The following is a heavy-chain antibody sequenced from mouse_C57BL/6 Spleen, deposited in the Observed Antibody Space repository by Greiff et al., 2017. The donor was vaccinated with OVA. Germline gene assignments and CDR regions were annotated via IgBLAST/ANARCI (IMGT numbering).Heavy chain of an antibody. J-gene: IGHJ4*01. D-gene: IGHD3-2*02. CDR2: ILPGSGST. Sequence: QVQLQQSGAELMKPGASVKLPCKATGYTFTGYWIEWVKQRPGHGLEWIGEILPGSGSTNYNEKFKGKGTFTADTSSNTAYMQLSSLTTADSAIYYCARRTAQATGAMDYWGQGTSVTVSS. CDR1: GYTFTGYW. V-gene: IGHV1-9*01. CDR3: ARRTAQATGAMDY.